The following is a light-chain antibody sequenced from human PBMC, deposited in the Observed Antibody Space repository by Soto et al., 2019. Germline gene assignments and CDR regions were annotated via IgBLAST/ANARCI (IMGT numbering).Light chain of an antibody. V-gene: IGKV3D-20*02. CDR1: QSVSSKY. CDR2: GTS. J-gene: IGKJ4*01. CDR3: QHRSNWPLT. Sequence: DIVLTQSPGTLSLSPGERATLSCRASQSVSSKYLAWYQQKPGQPPRVLIYGTSIRATGIPERFSGGGSGTDFTLTITRLEPEDFAVYYCQHRSNWPLTFGGGTKVEIK.